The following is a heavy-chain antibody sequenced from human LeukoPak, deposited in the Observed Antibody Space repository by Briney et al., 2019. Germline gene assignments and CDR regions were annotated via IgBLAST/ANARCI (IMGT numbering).Heavy chain of an antibody. CDR1: GGSISSYY. V-gene: IGHV4-59*01. CDR2: IYYSGRT. D-gene: IGHD3-3*01. CDR3: ARAETQYYDFWSGYHNWFDP. J-gene: IGHJ5*02. Sequence: SETLSLTCSVSGGSISSYYWSWIRQPPGKGLEWIGYIYYSGRTNYNPSLKSRITILVDTSKNQFSLKLSSVTAADTAVYYCARAETQYYDFWSGYHNWFDPWGQGTLVTVSS.